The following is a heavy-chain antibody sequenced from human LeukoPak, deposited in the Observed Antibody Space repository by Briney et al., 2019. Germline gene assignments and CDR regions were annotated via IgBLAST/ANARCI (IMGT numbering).Heavy chain of an antibody. CDR2: INHSGST. J-gene: IGHJ4*02. CDR1: GGSFSGYY. V-gene: IGHV4-34*01. Sequence: PSETLSLTCAVYGGSFSGYYWSWIRQPPGKGLEWIGEINHSGSTNYNPSLKSRVTISVDTSKNQFSLKLSSVTAADTAVYYCANFGYDSSPWGMDYWGQGTLVTVSS. D-gene: IGHD3-22*01. CDR3: ANFGYDSSPWGMDY.